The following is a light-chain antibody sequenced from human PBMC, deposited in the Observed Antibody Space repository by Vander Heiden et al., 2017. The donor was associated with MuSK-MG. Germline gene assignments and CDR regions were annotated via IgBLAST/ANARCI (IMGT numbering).Light chain of an antibody. V-gene: IGKV1-5*03. CDR3: QQYNSYSWT. J-gene: IGKJ1*01. Sequence: DIQMTQSPSTLSASVGDRVTITCRASQSISSWWAWYQQKPGKAPKLLIYKASSLECGVPSRFSGSGSGTDFTLTISSLQPDDFATYYCQQYNSYSWTFGQGTKVEIK. CDR1: QSISSW. CDR2: KAS.